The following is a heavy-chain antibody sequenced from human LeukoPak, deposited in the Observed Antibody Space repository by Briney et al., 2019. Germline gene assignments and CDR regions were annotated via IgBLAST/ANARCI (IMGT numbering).Heavy chain of an antibody. V-gene: IGHV4-38-2*01. CDR1: GYSISSGYY. CDR2: IYHSGST. J-gene: IGHJ3*02. CDR3: ARLRGSWDWGFDI. D-gene: IGHD3/OR15-3a*01. Sequence: PSETLSLTCAVSGYSISSGYYWGWIRQPPGQGLEWIGSIYHSGSTYYNPSLKSRVTISVDTSNNQFSLKLSSVAAADTAVYYCARLRGSWDWGFDIWGQGTMVTVSS.